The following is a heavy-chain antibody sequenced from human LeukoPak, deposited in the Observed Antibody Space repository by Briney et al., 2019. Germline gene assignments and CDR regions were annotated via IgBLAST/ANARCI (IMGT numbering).Heavy chain of an antibody. J-gene: IGHJ4*02. CDR1: GFTFSSYW. CDR2: INTDGSST. CDR3: ARGRRIAAAGLYYFDH. V-gene: IGHV3-74*01. D-gene: IGHD6-13*01. Sequence: PGGSLRLSCAASGFTFSSYWMHWVRQAPGKGLVRVSGINTDGSSTRYADSVKGRFTISRDSAKNTLYLQMNSLRAEDTAVYYCARGRRIAAAGLYYFDHWGQGTLVTVSS.